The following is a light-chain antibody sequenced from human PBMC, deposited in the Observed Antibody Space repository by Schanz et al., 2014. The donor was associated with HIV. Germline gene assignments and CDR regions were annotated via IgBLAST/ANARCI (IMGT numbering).Light chain of an antibody. J-gene: IGLJ3*02. CDR1: NSNIRSNT. V-gene: IGLV1-44*01. Sequence: QSVLTQAPSASGTPGQRVTISCSVSNSNIRSNTINWYQHLPGTAPKLLIYATYNRPSGVSNRFSGSKSGNTASLTVSELQAEDEADYYCSSYAGNNNGVFGGGTKLTVL. CDR2: ATY. CDR3: SSYAGNNNGV.